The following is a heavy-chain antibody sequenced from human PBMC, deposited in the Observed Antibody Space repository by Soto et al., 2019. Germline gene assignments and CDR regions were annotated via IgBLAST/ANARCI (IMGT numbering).Heavy chain of an antibody. Sequence: QVQLVQSGAEVKKPGSSVKVSCKASGGTFSSYAISWVRQAPGQGLEWMGGIIPIFGTANYAQKFQGRVTITADESTSTAYMELSSLRSEGTAVYYFARMGDSSGWYEGSYYFDYWGQGTLVTVSS. CDR3: ARMGDSSGWYEGSYYFDY. CDR1: GGTFSSYA. D-gene: IGHD6-19*01. J-gene: IGHJ4*02. CDR2: IIPIFGTA. V-gene: IGHV1-69*01.